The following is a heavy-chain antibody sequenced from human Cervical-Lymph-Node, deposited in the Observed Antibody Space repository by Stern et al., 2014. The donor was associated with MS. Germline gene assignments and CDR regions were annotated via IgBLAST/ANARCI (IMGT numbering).Heavy chain of an antibody. D-gene: IGHD3-22*01. Sequence: QVQLVQSGAEVKKPGSSVKVSCKASGGTFSSYAISWVRQAPGQGLEWMGRIIPILDLSNYAQKFQGRVTITADKSTSTAYMELSSLRSEDTAVYYCARVFDGSGLGYAFHIWGQGTMVTVSS. CDR3: ARVFDGSGLGYAFHI. J-gene: IGHJ3*02. CDR1: GGTFSSYA. V-gene: IGHV1-69*04. CDR2: IIPILDLS.